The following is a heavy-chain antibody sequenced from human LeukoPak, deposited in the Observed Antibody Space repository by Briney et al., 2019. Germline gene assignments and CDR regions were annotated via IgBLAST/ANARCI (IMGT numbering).Heavy chain of an antibody. D-gene: IGHD2-15*01. CDR3: AWDHCSGGSCYSR. Sequence: SETLSLTCAVYGGSFSGYYWNWIRHPPGKGLGCIGEINHSEITKCNASLKSRDKTTVDTPKNHLYLGLPSVTAADTAAYYCAWDHCSGGSCYSRWGQGTLVTVSS. CDR1: GGSFSGYY. J-gene: IGHJ4*02. V-gene: IGHV4-34*01. CDR2: INHSEIT.